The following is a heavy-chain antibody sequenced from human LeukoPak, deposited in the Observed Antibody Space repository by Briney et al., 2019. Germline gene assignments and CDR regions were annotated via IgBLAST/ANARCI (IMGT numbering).Heavy chain of an antibody. CDR2: ISGSGGMT. CDR3: AKDGEQWLALRGPFDY. D-gene: IGHD6-19*01. J-gene: IGHJ4*02. CDR1: GFTVSSNY. Sequence: PGGSLRLSCAASGFTVSSNYMPWVRQAPGKGLEWVSVISGSGGMTYYGNFVKGRFTISRDNSKNTVYLQLNSLRAEDTAVYYCAKDGEQWLALRGPFDYWGQGTLVTVSS. V-gene: IGHV3-23*01.